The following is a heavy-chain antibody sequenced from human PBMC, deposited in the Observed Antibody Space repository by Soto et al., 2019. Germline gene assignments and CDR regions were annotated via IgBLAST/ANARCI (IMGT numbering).Heavy chain of an antibody. CDR3: ARESRSSRYDSSGYSQFWFFDL. Sequence: SETLSLTCAVQGGSFSGYIWTWIRQPPGKGLQWIGYIYQSGSTYYNPSLKSRVTISVDWSKNQFALELSSVTAADTAVYYCARESRSSRYDSSGYSQFWFFDLWGRGTLVT. CDR1: GGSFSGYI. J-gene: IGHJ2*01. CDR2: IYQSGST. D-gene: IGHD3-22*01. V-gene: IGHV4-34*01.